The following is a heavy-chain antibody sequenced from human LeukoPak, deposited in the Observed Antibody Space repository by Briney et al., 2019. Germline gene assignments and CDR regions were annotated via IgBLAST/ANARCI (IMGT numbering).Heavy chain of an antibody. D-gene: IGHD3-22*01. V-gene: IGHV1-69*04. J-gene: IGHJ4*02. CDR3: ARDYYDSSGEYLPYYFDY. CDR1: GGTFSSYA. CDR2: IIPILGIA. Sequence: APVKVSCKASGGTFSSYAISWVRQAPGQGLEWMGRIIPILGIANYAQKFQGRVTITADKSTSTAYMELSSLRSEDTAVYYCARDYYDSSGEYLPYYFDYWGQGTLVTVSS.